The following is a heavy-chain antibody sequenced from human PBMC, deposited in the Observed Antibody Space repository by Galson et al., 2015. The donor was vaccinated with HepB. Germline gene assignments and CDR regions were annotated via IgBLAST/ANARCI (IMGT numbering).Heavy chain of an antibody. CDR1: GYTFTNYG. CDR2: ISVYNGNT. V-gene: IGHV1-18*01. Sequence: SVKVSCKASGYTFTNYGISWVRQAPGQGLEWMGWISVYNGNTNYAQNLQGRATMTTDTSTSTAYMELRSLRSDDTAVYYCARDSSSWPQPFDYWGQGTLVTVSS. CDR3: ARDSSSWPQPFDY. D-gene: IGHD6-13*01. J-gene: IGHJ4*02.